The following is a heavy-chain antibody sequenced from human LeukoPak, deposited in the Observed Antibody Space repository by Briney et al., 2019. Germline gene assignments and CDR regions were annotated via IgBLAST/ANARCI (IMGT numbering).Heavy chain of an antibody. Sequence: GGSLRLSCAASGFTFSSYGMHWVRQAPGKGLEWVAVISYDGSNKYYAASVKGRFTISRDNAKNSLYLQMNSLRAEDTAVYYCARDRGGGTSYYYYYGMDVWGQGTTVTVSS. D-gene: IGHD2-15*01. V-gene: IGHV3-30*03. CDR1: GFTFSSYG. CDR2: ISYDGSNK. J-gene: IGHJ6*02. CDR3: ARDRGGGTSYYYYYGMDV.